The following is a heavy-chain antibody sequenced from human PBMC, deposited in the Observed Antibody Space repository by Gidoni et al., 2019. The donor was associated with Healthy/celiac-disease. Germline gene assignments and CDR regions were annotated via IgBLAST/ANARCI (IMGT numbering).Heavy chain of an antibody. CDR2: INPNSGGT. CDR1: GITFTGYY. Sequence: QVQLVQSGAEVKKPGASVKVSCKGSGITFTGYYMHWVRQAPGQGLEWMGWINPNSGGTNYAQKSQGRVTMTRDTSISTAYMELSRLRSDDTAVYYCARAPYYDFWSGYYKQWGQGTLVTVSS. CDR3: ARAPYYDFWSGYYKQ. J-gene: IGHJ4*02. V-gene: IGHV1-2*02. D-gene: IGHD3-3*01.